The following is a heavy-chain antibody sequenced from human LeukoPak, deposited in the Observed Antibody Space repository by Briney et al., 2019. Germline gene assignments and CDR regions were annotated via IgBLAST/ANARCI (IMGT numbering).Heavy chain of an antibody. V-gene: IGHV1-18*01. CDR1: GYTFTSYG. CDR3: ARYQRYYGSGDYMDV. CDR2: SSAYNGNT. J-gene: IGHJ6*03. D-gene: IGHD3-10*01. Sequence: ASVKVSCKASGYTFTSYGISWGRQAPGQGLEWMGWSSAYNGNTNYAQKLQGRVTMTTDTSTSTAYMELRSLRSDNTAVYYCARYQRYYGSGDYMDVWGKGTTVTVSS.